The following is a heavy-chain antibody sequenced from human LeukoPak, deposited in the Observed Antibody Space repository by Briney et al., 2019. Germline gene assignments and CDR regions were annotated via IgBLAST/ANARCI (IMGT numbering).Heavy chain of an antibody. Sequence: PGGSLRLSCAASGFTFSSYAMHWVRQAPGKGLEWVAVISYDGSNKYYADSVKGRFTISRDNSKNMLYLQMNSLRAEDTAVYYCARDYYDSSGYRLDYWGQGTLVTVSS. J-gene: IGHJ4*02. D-gene: IGHD3-22*01. CDR1: GFTFSSYA. CDR3: ARDYYDSSGYRLDY. V-gene: IGHV3-30-3*01. CDR2: ISYDGSNK.